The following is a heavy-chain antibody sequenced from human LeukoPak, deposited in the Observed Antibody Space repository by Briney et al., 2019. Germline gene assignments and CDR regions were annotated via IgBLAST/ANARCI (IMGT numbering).Heavy chain of an antibody. CDR3: AKIPQVAIFSVPNFDY. V-gene: IGHV3-23*01. CDR1: GFTFSSYA. CDR2: ISGRGDKK. J-gene: IGHJ4*02. D-gene: IGHD3-3*01. Sequence: GGSLRLSCAASGFTFSSYAMKWVRQAPGKGLEWVSNISGRGDKKYYTDSGKGGFTMSRENCKKTLYMKMKSVRAEDTAVYYCAKIPQVAIFSVPNFDYWGQGTLVTVSS.